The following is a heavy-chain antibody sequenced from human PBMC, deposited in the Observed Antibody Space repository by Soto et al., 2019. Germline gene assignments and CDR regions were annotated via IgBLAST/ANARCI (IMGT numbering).Heavy chain of an antibody. J-gene: IGHJ4*02. Sequence: QVQLVQSGAEVKKPGASVKVSCKASGYTFTSYGISWVRQAPGQGLEWMGWISAYNGNTNYAQKLQGRVTMTTDTATSTVYIELRSLRSDDTAVYYCAGDGYYDSSGYRSDFDYWGQGTLVTVSS. CDR1: GYTFTSYG. V-gene: IGHV1-18*01. CDR2: ISAYNGNT. D-gene: IGHD3-22*01. CDR3: AGDGYYDSSGYRSDFDY.